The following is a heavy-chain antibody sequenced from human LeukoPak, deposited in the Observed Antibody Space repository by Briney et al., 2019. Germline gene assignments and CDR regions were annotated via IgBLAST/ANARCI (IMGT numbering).Heavy chain of an antibody. CDR1: GYSFTSYW. V-gene: IGHV5-51*01. J-gene: IGHJ4*02. CDR3: AREKLIYDSSGYYTTPPYYFDY. CDR2: IYPGDSDT. Sequence: ESLHISCKGSGYSFTSYWIGWVRQMPGKGLEWMGIIYPGDSDTRYSPSFQGQVTISADKSISTAYLQWSSLKASDTAMYYCAREKLIYDSSGYYTTPPYYFDYWGQGTLVTVSS. D-gene: IGHD3-22*01.